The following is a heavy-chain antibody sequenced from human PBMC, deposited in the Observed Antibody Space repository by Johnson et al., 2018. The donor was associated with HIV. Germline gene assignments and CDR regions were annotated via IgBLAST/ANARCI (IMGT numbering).Heavy chain of an antibody. CDR1: GFTVSNNY. CDR2: INWNGGSA. J-gene: IGHJ3*02. Sequence: VQLVESGGGVVQPGGSLRLACAASGFTVSNNYMSWVRQAPGKGLEWVSGINWNGGSAGYADSVKGRFTISRDTAKNSLYLQMSSLGAEDTAVYYCWGYSTSSNAAFDIWGQGTMVTVSS. D-gene: IGHD6-6*01. V-gene: IGHV3-20*04. CDR3: WGYSTSSNAAFDI.